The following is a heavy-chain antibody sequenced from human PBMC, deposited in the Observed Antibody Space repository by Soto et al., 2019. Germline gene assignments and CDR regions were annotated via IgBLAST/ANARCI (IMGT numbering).Heavy chain of an antibody. Sequence: XGSLRLSCASSVFTFSSYAMHCVRHSPGKGLEWVAVISYDGSNKYYADSVKGRFTISRDNSKNTLYLQMNSLRAEDTAVYYCARVGKEKQLYYSYGMDVWGQGTTVIVSS. V-gene: IGHV3-30-3*01. D-gene: IGHD6-13*01. CDR2: ISYDGSNK. CDR3: ARVGKEKQLYYSYGMDV. CDR1: VFTFSSYA. J-gene: IGHJ6*02.